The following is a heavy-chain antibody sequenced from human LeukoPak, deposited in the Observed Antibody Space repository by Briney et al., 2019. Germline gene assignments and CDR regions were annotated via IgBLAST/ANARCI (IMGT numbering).Heavy chain of an antibody. Sequence: PGGSLRLSCAASGFTFSSYWMSWVRQAPGKGLEWVAVIWYDGSNKYYADSVKGRFTISRDNSKNTLYLQMNSLRAEDTAVYYCASSYYDSSGYRPLFDYWGQGTLVTVSS. CDR3: ASSYYDSSGYRPLFDY. J-gene: IGHJ4*02. CDR2: IWYDGSNK. CDR1: GFTFSSYW. D-gene: IGHD3-22*01. V-gene: IGHV3-33*08.